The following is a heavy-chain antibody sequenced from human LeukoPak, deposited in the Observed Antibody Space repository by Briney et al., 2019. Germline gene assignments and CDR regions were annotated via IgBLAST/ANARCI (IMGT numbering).Heavy chain of an antibody. CDR2: IHYSGST. V-gene: IGHV4-59*08. Sequence: SETLSLTCTVSDGSISNYYWSWIRQPPGKGLEWIGYIHYSGSTNYNPSLKSRLTISVDTSKNQFSLKLTSVTAADTAVYYCARQEGGFDPWGQGSLVTVSS. CDR3: ARQEGGFDP. J-gene: IGHJ5*02. D-gene: IGHD1-26*01. CDR1: DGSISNYY.